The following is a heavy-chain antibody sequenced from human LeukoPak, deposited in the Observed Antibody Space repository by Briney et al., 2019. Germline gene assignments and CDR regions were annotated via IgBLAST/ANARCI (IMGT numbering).Heavy chain of an antibody. D-gene: IGHD1-26*01. Sequence: NPSETLSLTCTVSGYSISSGYYWGWIRQPPGKGLEWIGSIYHSGSTYYNPSLKSRVTISVDTSKNQFSLKLSSVTAADTAVYYCARALVGATRYYGMDVWGQGTTVTVSS. CDR3: ARALVGATRYYGMDV. CDR2: IYHSGST. V-gene: IGHV4-38-2*02. J-gene: IGHJ6*02. CDR1: GYSISSGYY.